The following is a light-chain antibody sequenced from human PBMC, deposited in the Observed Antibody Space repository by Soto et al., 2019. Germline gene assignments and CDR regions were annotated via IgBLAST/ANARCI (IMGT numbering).Light chain of an antibody. CDR1: QGISSY. V-gene: IGKV1-9*01. CDR2: GAS. Sequence: DIQLTQSPSFLSASVGDRVTITCRASQGISSYLAWYQQKPGKAPKLLIYGASTLKSGVPSRFSGSGSGTEFTLTTSSLQPEDFATYYCQQLNSYPRTFGQGTKVEIK. J-gene: IGKJ1*01. CDR3: QQLNSYPRT.